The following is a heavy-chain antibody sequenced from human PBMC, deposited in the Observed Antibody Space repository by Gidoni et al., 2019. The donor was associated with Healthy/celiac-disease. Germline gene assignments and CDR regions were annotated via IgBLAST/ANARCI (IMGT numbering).Heavy chain of an antibody. D-gene: IGHD3-10*01. J-gene: IGHJ4*02. CDR1: GGSISSSSYY. V-gene: IGHV4-39*01. CDR2: IYYSGST. CDR3: ARHEVTMVRGVDY. Sequence: QLQLQESGPGLVKPSETLSLTCTVSGGSISSSSYYWGWIRQPPGKGLEWIGSIYYSGSTYYNPSLKSRVTISVDTSKNQFSLKLSSVTAADTAVYYCARHEVTMVRGVDYWGQGTLVTVSS.